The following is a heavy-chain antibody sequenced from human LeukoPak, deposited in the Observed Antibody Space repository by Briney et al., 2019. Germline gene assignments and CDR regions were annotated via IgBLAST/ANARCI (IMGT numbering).Heavy chain of an antibody. J-gene: IGHJ3*02. CDR2: ICHSGST. CDR3: ARDSPRYCSGGSCYAFDI. D-gene: IGHD2-15*01. V-gene: IGHV4-30-2*01. Sequence: SQTLSLTCAVSGGSISSGGYSWSWIRQPPGKGLEWIGYICHSGSTYYNPSLKSRVTISVDRSKNQFSLKLSSVTAADTAVYYCARDSPRYCSGGSCYAFDIWGQGTMVTVSS. CDR1: GGSISSGGYS.